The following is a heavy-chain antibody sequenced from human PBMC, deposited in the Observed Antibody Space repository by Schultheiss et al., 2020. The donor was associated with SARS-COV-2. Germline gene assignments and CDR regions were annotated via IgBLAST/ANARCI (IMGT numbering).Heavy chain of an antibody. CDR3: ARGGIAARPDAFDI. CDR1: GFTFSSYW. Sequence: GESLKISCAASGFTFSSYWMSWVRQAPGKGLEWVSAISGSGGSTYYADSVKGRFTISRDNAKNSLYLQMNSLRAEDTAVYYCARGGIAARPDAFDIWGQGTMVTVSS. D-gene: IGHD6-6*01. J-gene: IGHJ3*02. CDR2: ISGSGGST. V-gene: IGHV3-23*01.